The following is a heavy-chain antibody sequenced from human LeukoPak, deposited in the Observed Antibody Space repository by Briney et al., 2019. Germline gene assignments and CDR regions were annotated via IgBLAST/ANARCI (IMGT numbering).Heavy chain of an antibody. J-gene: IGHJ4*02. Sequence: GSLRLSCAASGFTFSSYNMNWVRQAPGKGLEWVSSISSSSSYIYYADSVKGRFTISRDNAKNSLYLQMNSLRAEDTAVYYCARSGVDYGDYDWGQGTLVTVSS. D-gene: IGHD4-17*01. V-gene: IGHV3-21*01. CDR2: ISSSSSYI. CDR3: ARSGVDYGDYD. CDR1: GFTFSSYN.